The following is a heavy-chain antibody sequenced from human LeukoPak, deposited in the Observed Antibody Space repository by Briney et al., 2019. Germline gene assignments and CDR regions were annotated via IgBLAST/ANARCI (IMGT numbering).Heavy chain of an antibody. CDR3: ARPTYYYDSSGSFNY. J-gene: IGHJ4*02. D-gene: IGHD3-22*01. Sequence: SETLSLTCAVYGGSFSGYYWSWIRQPPGKGLEWIGEINHCGSTNYNPSLKSRVTISVDTSKNQFSLKLSSVTAADTAVYYCARPTYYYDSSGSFNYWGQGTLVTVSS. V-gene: IGHV4-34*01. CDR2: INHCGST. CDR1: GGSFSGYY.